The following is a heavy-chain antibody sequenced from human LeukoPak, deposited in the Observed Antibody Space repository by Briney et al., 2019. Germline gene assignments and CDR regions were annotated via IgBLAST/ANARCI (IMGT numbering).Heavy chain of an antibody. D-gene: IGHD3-10*01. CDR3: AKGDGYTYEKWFWT. CDR2: INTSGGTT. J-gene: IGHJ5*02. V-gene: IGHV3-23*01. Sequence: QPGGSLRLSWAASGFTFSNYAMSWVRQAPRKGLEWVSSINTSGGTTYYADSVKGRFTISRDKSKNTVYLQMNSLRAEDTAVYYCAKGDGYTYEKWFWTCGQGNLVSVSS. CDR1: GFTFSNYA.